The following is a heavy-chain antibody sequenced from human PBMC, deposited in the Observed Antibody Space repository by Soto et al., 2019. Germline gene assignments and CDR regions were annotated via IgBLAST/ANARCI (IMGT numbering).Heavy chain of an antibody. CDR1: GYTFTSYG. CDR2: ISAYNGNT. J-gene: IGHJ4*02. V-gene: IGHV1-18*01. D-gene: IGHD3-22*01. CDR3: ARAIQFNYYDSSGYMNDY. Sequence: ASVKVSCKASGYTFTSYGISWVRQAHGQGLEWMGWISAYNGNTNYAQKLQGRVTMTTDTSTSTAYMELRSLRSDDTAVYYCARAIQFNYYDSSGYMNDYWGQGTLVTVSS.